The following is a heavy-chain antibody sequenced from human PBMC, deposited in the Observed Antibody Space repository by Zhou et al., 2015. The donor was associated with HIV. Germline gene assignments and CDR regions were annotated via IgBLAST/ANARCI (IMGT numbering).Heavy chain of an antibody. CDR2: VIPIFGTA. V-gene: IGHV1-69*01. J-gene: IGHJ2*01. CDR3: ARSLAAAAGYWYFDL. D-gene: IGHD6-13*01. CDR1: AGTFSSYG. Sequence: QVQLVQSGAEVKKPGSSVKVSCKPSAGTFSSYGISWVRQAPGQGLEWMGGVIPIFGTANYIQKLQGRVTITADESTSTAYMELSSLRSEDTAIYYCARSLAAAAGYWYFDLWGRGTLVAVSX.